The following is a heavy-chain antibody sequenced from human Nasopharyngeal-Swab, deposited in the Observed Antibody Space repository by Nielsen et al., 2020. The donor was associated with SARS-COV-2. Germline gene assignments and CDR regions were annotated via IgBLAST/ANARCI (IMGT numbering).Heavy chain of an antibody. CDR3: ARDNLDCSSTSCYGGYWYFDL. CDR2: ISSSSSYT. D-gene: IGHD2-2*01. V-gene: IGHV3-11*05. Sequence: GGSLRLSCAASGFTFDDYAMHWVRQAPGKGLEWVSYISSSSSYTNYADSVKGRFTISRDNAKNSLYLQMNSLRAEDTAVYYCARDNLDCSSTSCYGGYWYFDLWGRGTLVTVSS. CDR1: GFTFDDYA. J-gene: IGHJ2*01.